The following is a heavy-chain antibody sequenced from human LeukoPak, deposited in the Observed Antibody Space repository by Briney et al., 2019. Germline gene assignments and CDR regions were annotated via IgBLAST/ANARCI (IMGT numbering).Heavy chain of an antibody. Sequence: ASVKVSCKVSGYTLTELSMHWVRQAPGKGLEWMGGFDPEDGETIYAQKFQGRVTMTEDTSTDTAYMELSSLRSEDTAVYYCARDPYELAARPSNWFDPWGQGTLVTVSS. V-gene: IGHV1-24*01. CDR1: GYTLTELS. CDR2: FDPEDGET. D-gene: IGHD6-6*01. J-gene: IGHJ5*02. CDR3: ARDPYELAARPSNWFDP.